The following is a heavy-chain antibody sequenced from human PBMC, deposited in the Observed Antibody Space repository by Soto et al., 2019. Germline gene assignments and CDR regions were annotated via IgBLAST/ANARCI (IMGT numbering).Heavy chain of an antibody. J-gene: IGHJ5*02. V-gene: IGHV4-4*07. CDR1: GGSTRTYH. Sequence: SETLSLTCSVSGGSTRTYHWSWIRQPAGKGLEWIGRISTTGGTNYSPSLQSRVTMSLDTSKNQFSLELTSATAADTAVYYCAKGAGPPWFDPWGQGTLVTVSS. CDR2: ISTTGGT. CDR3: AKGAGPPWFDP.